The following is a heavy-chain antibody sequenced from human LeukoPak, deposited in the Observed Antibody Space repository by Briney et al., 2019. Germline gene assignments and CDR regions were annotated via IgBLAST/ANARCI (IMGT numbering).Heavy chain of an antibody. Sequence: SVKVSCKASGGTFSSYAISWVRQAPGQGLEWMGRIIPILGIANYAQKFQGRVTITADKSTSTAYMELSSLRSEDTAVYYCAIVGATAYSLDYWGQGTLVTVSS. J-gene: IGHJ4*02. V-gene: IGHV1-69*04. CDR3: AIVGATAYSLDY. D-gene: IGHD1-26*01. CDR2: IIPILGIA. CDR1: GGTFSSYA.